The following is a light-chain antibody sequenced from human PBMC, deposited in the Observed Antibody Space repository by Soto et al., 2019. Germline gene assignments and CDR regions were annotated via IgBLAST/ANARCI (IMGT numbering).Light chain of an antibody. Sequence: DIVMTQSPDSLAVSPGDRSTINCNSSQSVLYSSNNKNYLAWYQQKPGQPPKLPIYWASTRESGVPDRFSGSGSGTDFTLTISSLQAEDVAVYYCQQYYSTPLTFGGGTKVDIK. CDR2: WAS. CDR3: QQYYSTPLT. CDR1: QSVLYSSNNKNY. V-gene: IGKV4-1*01. J-gene: IGKJ4*01.